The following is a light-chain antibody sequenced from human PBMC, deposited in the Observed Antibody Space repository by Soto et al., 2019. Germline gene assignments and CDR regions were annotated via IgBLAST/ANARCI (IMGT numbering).Light chain of an antibody. J-gene: IGKJ4*01. CDR2: ATS. Sequence: DIQMTQSPLSLYASGGDRVIITCRASQSASYLNWYQQKPGKAPKLLIYATSTLQSGVPSRFSGSGSGTDFTLTISSLQPEDFATYYCQQTYSTPLTFGGGTKVEIK. CDR1: QSASY. CDR3: QQTYSTPLT. V-gene: IGKV1-39*01.